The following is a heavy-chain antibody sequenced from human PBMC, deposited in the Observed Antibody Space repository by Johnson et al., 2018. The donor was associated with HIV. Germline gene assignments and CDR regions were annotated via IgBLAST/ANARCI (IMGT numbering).Heavy chain of an antibody. CDR3: AKFVGAGSYDAFDI. D-gene: IGHD1-26*01. Sequence: QVQLVESGGGVVQPGRSLRLSCAASGFTFSSYGMHWVRQAPGKGLEWVAVISYDGSTKYYADSVKGRFTISRDNSKNTLYLQMNSLRAEDTAVYYCAKFVGAGSYDAFDIWGQGTLVTVSS. CDR1: GFTFSSYG. V-gene: IGHV3-30*18. CDR2: ISYDGSTK. J-gene: IGHJ3*02.